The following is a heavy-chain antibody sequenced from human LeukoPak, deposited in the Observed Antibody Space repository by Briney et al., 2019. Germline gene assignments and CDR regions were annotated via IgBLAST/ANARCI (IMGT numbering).Heavy chain of an antibody. CDR1: GGTFSSYA. J-gene: IGHJ4*02. CDR3: ARAPDDYDFWSGPFDY. CDR2: ISAYSGNT. V-gene: IGHV1-18*01. D-gene: IGHD3-3*01. Sequence: ASVKVSCKASGGTFSSYAISWVRQAPGQGLEWMGGISAYSGNTNYAQNLQGRVTMTTDTSTSTAYMELRSLRSDDTAVYYCARAPDDYDFWSGPFDYWGRGTLVTVSS.